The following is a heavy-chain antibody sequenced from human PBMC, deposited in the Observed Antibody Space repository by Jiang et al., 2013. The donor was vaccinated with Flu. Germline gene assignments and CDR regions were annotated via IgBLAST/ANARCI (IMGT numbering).Heavy chain of an antibody. D-gene: IGHD2/OR15-2a*01. V-gene: IGHV4-61*03. CDR2: VYYTGST. CDR3: ASWRYPNSNYRCFDY. CDR1: SGSVMSSSYY. J-gene: IGHJ4*02. Sequence: GSGLVKPSETLSLTCTVSSGSVMSSSYYWSWIRQSPGKGLEWIGYVYYTGSTNYNPSLKSRATISLDTTKNHFSLRLSSVTKADTAIYYCASWRYPNSNYRCFDYWGQGTLVTVSS.